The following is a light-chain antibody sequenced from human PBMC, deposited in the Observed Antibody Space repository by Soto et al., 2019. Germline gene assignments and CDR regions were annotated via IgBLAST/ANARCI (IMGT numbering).Light chain of an antibody. CDR3: QQYGSLSWT. CDR1: QSASSSY. V-gene: IGKV3-20*01. Sequence: VFNKNPGTLSLSPGERATLSRRARQSASSSYLAWYQQKPGQAPRLLIYGASTRTTGIPDRFSGSGSGTDFTLTISRLEPEDFAVYYCQQYGSLSWTFGQGTKV. J-gene: IGKJ1*01. CDR2: GAS.